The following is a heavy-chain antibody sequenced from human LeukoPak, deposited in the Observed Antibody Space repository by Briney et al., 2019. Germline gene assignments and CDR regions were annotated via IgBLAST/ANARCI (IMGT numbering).Heavy chain of an antibody. Sequence: SVKVSCKASGGTLSSYAISWVRQAPGQGLEWMGRIIPILGIANYAQKFQGRVTITADKSTSTAYMELSSLRSEDTAVYYCFVGPTNPLLHYWGQGTLVTVSS. J-gene: IGHJ4*02. CDR1: GGTLSSYA. CDR3: FVGPTNPLLHY. D-gene: IGHD3-22*01. CDR2: IIPILGIA. V-gene: IGHV1-69*04.